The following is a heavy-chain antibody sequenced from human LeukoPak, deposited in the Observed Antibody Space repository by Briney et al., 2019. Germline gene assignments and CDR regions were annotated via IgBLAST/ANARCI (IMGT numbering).Heavy chain of an antibody. CDR1: GYTFTGYY. CDR3: ARKVGADPNWFDP. V-gene: IGHV1-2*02. J-gene: IGHJ5*02. CDR2: INPNSGGT. Sequence: ASVKVSCKASGYTFTGYYMHWVRQAPGQGLEWMGWINPNSGGTNYAQKFQGRVTMTRDTSISTAYMELSRLRSDDTAVYYCARKVGADPNWFDPWGQGTLVTVSS. D-gene: IGHD1-26*01.